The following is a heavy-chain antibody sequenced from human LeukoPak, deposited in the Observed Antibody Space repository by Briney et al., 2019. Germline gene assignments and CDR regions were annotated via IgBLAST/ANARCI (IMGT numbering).Heavy chain of an antibody. Sequence: ASVKVSCKASGGTFSSYAISWVRQAPGQGLEWMGWINPNSGGTNYAQKFQGRVTMTRDTSISTAYMELSRLRSDDTAVYYCARTTRYFDWLDKYYFDYWGQGTLVTVSS. CDR1: GGTFSSYA. CDR2: INPNSGGT. CDR3: ARTTRYFDWLDKYYFDY. V-gene: IGHV1-2*02. D-gene: IGHD3-9*01. J-gene: IGHJ4*02.